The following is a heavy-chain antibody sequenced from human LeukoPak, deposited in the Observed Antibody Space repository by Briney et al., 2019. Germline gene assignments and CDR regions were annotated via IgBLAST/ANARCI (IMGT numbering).Heavy chain of an antibody. J-gene: IGHJ4*02. CDR3: ARDAPGGGIDY. D-gene: IGHD1-26*01. V-gene: IGHV4-39*07. CDR1: GGSISSSSYY. Sequence: SETLSLTCTVSGGSISSSSYYWSWIRQPPGKGLEWIGEINHSGSTNYNPSLKSRVTISVDTSKNQFSLKLSSVTAADTAVYYCARDAPGGGIDYWGQGTLVTVSS. CDR2: INHSGST.